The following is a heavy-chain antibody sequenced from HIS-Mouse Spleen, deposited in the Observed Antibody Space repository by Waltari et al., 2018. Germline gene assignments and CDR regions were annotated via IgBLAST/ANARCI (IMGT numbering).Heavy chain of an antibody. V-gene: IGHV4-34*01. J-gene: IGHJ1*01. CDR3: ARGALRGSYYWGEYFQH. Sequence: QVQLQQWGAGLLKPSETLSLTCAVYGGSFSGYYWSWIRQPPGKGLEWIGEINHSGSTNYNPSLKSRVTISVETSKNQFSLKLSYVTAADTAVYYCARGALRGSYYWGEYFQHWGQGTLVTVSS. CDR1: GGSFSGYY. D-gene: IGHD1-26*01. CDR2: INHSGST.